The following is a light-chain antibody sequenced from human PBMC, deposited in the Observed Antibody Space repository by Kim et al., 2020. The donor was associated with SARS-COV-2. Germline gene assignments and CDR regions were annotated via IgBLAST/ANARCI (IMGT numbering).Light chain of an antibody. CDR1: QSLLHSDGRTY. Sequence: DLVLTQTPLSLSVTPGQPASISCKSSQSLLHSDGRTYLYWYLQKPGQPPHLLVYEVSKRFSGVPDKFSGRGSGTEFTLQISRVEAEDVGVYYCAHTRSPYTFAQGTKLEI. CDR2: EVS. CDR3: AHTRSPYT. J-gene: IGKJ2*01. V-gene: IGKV2D-29*01.